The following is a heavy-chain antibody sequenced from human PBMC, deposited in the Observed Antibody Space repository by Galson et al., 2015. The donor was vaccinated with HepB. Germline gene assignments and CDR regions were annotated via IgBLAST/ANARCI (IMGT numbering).Heavy chain of an antibody. V-gene: IGHV1-69*13. CDR2: IIPIFGTA. CDR3: ASSPAYYDFWSGYGWFDP. CDR1: GGTFSSYA. Sequence: SVKVSCKASGGTFSSYAISWVRQAPGQGLEWMGGIIPIFGTANYAQKFQGRVTITADESTSTAYMELSSLRSEDTAVYYCASSPAYYDFWSGYGWFDPWGQGTLVTVSS. J-gene: IGHJ5*02. D-gene: IGHD3-3*01.